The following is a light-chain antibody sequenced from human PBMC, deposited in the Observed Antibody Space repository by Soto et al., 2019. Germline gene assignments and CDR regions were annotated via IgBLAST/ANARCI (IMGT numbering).Light chain of an antibody. Sequence: QSVLTQPPSVSAAPGQKVTISCSGSSSNIGNNYVSWYQQLPGTAPKLLIYDNNKRPSGIPDRFSGSKSGTSATLGITGLQTXDEADYYCGTWDSSLSAYVVFGGGTKVTVL. CDR1: SSNIGNNY. CDR2: DNN. V-gene: IGLV1-51*01. J-gene: IGLJ2*01. CDR3: GTWDSSLSAYVV.